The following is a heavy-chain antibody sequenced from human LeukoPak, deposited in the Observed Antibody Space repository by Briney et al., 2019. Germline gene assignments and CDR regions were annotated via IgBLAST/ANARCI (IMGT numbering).Heavy chain of an antibody. CDR1: GGSISSYY. CDR3: ARDNMDYYGSGSYPWFDP. Sequence: SETLSLTCTVSGGSISSYYWSWIRQPAGKGLEWIGRIYTSGSTNYNPSLKSRVTMSVDTPKNQFSLKLSSVTAADTAVYYCARDNMDYYGSGSYPWFDPWGQGTLVTVSS. J-gene: IGHJ5*02. V-gene: IGHV4-4*07. D-gene: IGHD3-10*01. CDR2: IYTSGST.